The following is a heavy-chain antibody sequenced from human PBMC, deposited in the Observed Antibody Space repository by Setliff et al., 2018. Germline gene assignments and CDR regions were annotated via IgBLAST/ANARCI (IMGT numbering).Heavy chain of an antibody. CDR3: AREVQGFDP. CDR1: GDSINSGTYY. CDR2: IYTGGST. Sequence: NPSETLSLTCSVSGDSINSGTYYWSWFRQSAGKGLEWIGRIYTGGSTNYNPSLKSRVTISLDTSKNHFSLTLTSVTAADTAVYYCAREVQGFDPWGQGTLVTVSS. J-gene: IGHJ5*02. V-gene: IGHV4-61*02.